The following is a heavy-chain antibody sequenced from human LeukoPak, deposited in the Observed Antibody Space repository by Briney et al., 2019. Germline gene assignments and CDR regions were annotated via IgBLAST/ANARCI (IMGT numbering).Heavy chain of an antibody. J-gene: IGHJ3*01. V-gene: IGHV3-53*01. CDR1: GFTFSSYR. D-gene: IGHD2-21*01. CDR3: AKGKVNHDGALDA. CDR2: IYSGGST. Sequence: GGSLRLSCAASGFTFSSYRMHWDRQAPGKGLEWVSVIYSGGSTYYADSVKGRFTISRDNSKKTLNLQMNSMRAEDTAVYYCAKGKVNHDGALDAWGQGTLVTVSS.